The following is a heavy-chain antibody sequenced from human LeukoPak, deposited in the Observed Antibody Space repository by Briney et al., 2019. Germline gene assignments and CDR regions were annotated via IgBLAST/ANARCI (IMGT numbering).Heavy chain of an antibody. CDR2: ISGSGNVT. V-gene: IGHV3-23*01. CDR3: AKDRAGAN. J-gene: IGHJ4*02. Sequence: GGSLKLSCVGFGFTFAKYAMTWVREAPGKGLEWVSVISGSGNVTYYAESVKGRFTISRDNSKRTLYLQMDSLRADDTAIYYCAKDRAGANWGQGTLVLVSS. CDR1: GFTFAKYA.